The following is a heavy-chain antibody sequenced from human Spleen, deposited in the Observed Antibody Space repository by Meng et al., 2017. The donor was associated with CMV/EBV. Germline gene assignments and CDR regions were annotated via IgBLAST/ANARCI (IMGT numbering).Heavy chain of an antibody. Sequence: LSLSCAVSGFTFSDHAMSWVRQAPGKGLESVSSITGSGGTTFYADSVKGRFTVSRDNSKNTLYLEMKSLRVADTAVYYCAKEGSGLDYWGQGTLVTVSS. J-gene: IGHJ4*02. D-gene: IGHD3-10*01. V-gene: IGHV3-23*01. CDR1: GFTFSDHA. CDR3: AKEGSGLDY. CDR2: ITGSGGTT.